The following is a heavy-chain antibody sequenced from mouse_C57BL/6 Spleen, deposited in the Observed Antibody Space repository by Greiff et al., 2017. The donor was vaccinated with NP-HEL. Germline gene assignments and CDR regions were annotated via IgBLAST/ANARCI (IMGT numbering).Heavy chain of an antibody. CDR1: GFTFSDYY. J-gene: IGHJ3*01. CDR2: ISNGGGST. V-gene: IGHV5-12*01. Sequence: EVKLVESGGGLVQPGGSLKLSCAASGFTFSDYYMYWVRQTPEKRLEWVAYISNGGGSTYYPDTVKGRFTISSDTDKNTLFLQMSRLKSEDTAMYYCARPSYGSSPAWFAYWGQGTLVTVSA. D-gene: IGHD1-1*01. CDR3: ARPSYGSSPAWFAY.